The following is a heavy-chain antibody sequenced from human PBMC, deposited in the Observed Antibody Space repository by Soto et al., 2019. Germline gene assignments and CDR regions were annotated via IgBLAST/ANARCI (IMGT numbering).Heavy chain of an antibody. V-gene: IGHV3-48*03. CDR2: ISSSGSTI. J-gene: IGHJ4*02. D-gene: IGHD5-18*01. CDR1: GFTFSSYE. Sequence: PGGSLRLSCAASGFTFSSYEMNWVRQAPGKGLEWVSYISSSGSTIYYADSVKGRFTISRDNAKNSLYLQMNSLRAEDTAVYYCARDGYSYGPPDYWGQGTLVTVSS. CDR3: ARDGYSYGPPDY.